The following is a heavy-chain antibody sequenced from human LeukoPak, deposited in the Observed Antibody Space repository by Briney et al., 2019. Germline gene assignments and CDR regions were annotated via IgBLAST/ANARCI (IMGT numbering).Heavy chain of an antibody. J-gene: IGHJ3*02. V-gene: IGHV1-69*04. CDR1: GGSFSNYV. D-gene: IGHD3-22*01. CDR2: IIPVLGVS. CDR3: TREGVYAPDGSGYHRDAFDI. Sequence: GASVKVSCKASGGSFSNYVVTWVRQAPGQGLEWMGRIIPVLGVSNFAQMFQGRVTITADKSTNTAHMELSRLESGDTAVYYCTREGVYAPDGSGYHRDAFDIWGQGTVVIVSS.